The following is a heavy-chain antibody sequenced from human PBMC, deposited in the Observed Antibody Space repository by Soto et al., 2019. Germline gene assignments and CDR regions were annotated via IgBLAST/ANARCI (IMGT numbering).Heavy chain of an antibody. CDR1: GGSISSYY. Sequence: SETLSLTCTVSGGSISSYYWSWIRQPPGKGLEWIGYIYYSGSTNYNPSLKSRVTISVDTSKNQFSLKLSSVTAADTAVYYCARDGYYYDSSGYQRVYYFDYWGQRTPVTVAS. V-gene: IGHV4-59*01. CDR3: ARDGYYYDSSGYQRVYYFDY. CDR2: IYYSGST. D-gene: IGHD3-22*01. J-gene: IGHJ4*02.